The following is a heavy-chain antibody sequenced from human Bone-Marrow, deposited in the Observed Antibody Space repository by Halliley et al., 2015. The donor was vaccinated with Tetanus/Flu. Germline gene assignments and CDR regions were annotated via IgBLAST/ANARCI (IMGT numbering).Heavy chain of an antibody. CDR1: GESFSGYY. CDR2: INHTGST. Sequence: TLSLTCTVHGESFSGYYWNWIRQPPGKGLEWIGEINHTGSTNYNPSLKSRVTISVGTSKKQFSLNLSSVTAADTAVYFCARLLRGNYNDAFDVWGQGTLVPVSS. V-gene: IGHV4-34*01. CDR3: ARLLRGNYNDAFDV. J-gene: IGHJ3*01. D-gene: IGHD1-1*01.